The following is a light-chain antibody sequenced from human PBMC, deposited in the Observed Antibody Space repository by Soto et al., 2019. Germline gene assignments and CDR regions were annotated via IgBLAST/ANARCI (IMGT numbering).Light chain of an antibody. J-gene: IGKJ5*01. CDR2: KVS. CDR1: QSLVYSDGNTY. CDR3: MQGTHWPPIT. V-gene: IGKV2-30*01. Sequence: DVVVTQSPLSLPVTLGQAASISCTSSQSLVYSDGNTYLSWFQQRPGQSPRRLIYKVSNRGSGVPDRFSGSGSGTDFTLKISRVEAEDVGVYYCMQGTHWPPITFGQGTRLEIK.